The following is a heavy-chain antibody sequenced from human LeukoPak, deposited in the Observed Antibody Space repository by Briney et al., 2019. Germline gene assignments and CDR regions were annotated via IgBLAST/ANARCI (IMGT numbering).Heavy chain of an antibody. CDR3: AAGGEQQPEGY. CDR1: GVTFSSYA. Sequence: SVKVSCTASGVTFSSYAISWVRQAPGQGLEWMARIIPIHGIANYAQKFQGRVTITADKPTSTAYMELSSLRSEDTAVYYCAAGGEQQPEGYWGQGTLVTVSS. D-gene: IGHD6-13*01. J-gene: IGHJ4*02. V-gene: IGHV1-69*04. CDR2: IIPIHGIA.